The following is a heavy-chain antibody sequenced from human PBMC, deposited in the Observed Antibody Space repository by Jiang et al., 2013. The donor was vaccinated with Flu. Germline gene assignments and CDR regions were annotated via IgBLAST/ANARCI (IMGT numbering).Heavy chain of an antibody. V-gene: IGHV6-1*01. J-gene: IGHJ3*02. CDR1: GTVSLATVLL. CDR2: TYYRSKWYN. D-gene: IGHD3-16*02. CDR3: AREGVGGIYRYNTFDM. Sequence: SQTLSLTWCYFRGTVSLATVLLGTGSGSPPSRGLEWLGRTYYRSKWYNDYAIAVKSRLTFNPETSKNQFSLKLSSVTPEDTAVYYCAREGVGGIYRYNTFDMWGQGTMVTVSS.